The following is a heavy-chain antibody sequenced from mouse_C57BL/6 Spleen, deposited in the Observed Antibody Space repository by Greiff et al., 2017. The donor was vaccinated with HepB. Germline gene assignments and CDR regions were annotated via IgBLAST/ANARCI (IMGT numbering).Heavy chain of an antibody. CDR3: ARRSVVYWYFDV. CDR2: ISSGGSYT. V-gene: IGHV5-6*01. D-gene: IGHD1-1*01. CDR1: GFTFSSYG. Sequence: EVQGVESGGDLVKPGGSLKLSCAASGFTFSSYGMSWVRQTPDKRLEWVATISSGGSYTYYPDSVKGRFTISRDNAKNTLYLQMSSLKSEDTAMYYCARRSVVYWYFDVWGTGTTVTVSS. J-gene: IGHJ1*03.